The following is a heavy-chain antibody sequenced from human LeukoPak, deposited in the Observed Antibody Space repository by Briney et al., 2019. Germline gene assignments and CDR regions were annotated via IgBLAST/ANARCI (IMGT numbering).Heavy chain of an antibody. CDR1: GGSFSGYY. Sequence: PSETLSLTCAVYGGSFSGYYWSWIRQPPGKGLEWIGEINHSGSTNYNPSLKGRVTISVDTSKNQFSLKLSSVTAADTAVYYCARAVRITMVRGVLGWFDPWGQGTLVTVSS. D-gene: IGHD3-10*01. V-gene: IGHV4-34*01. J-gene: IGHJ5*02. CDR3: ARAVRITMVRGVLGWFDP. CDR2: INHSGST.